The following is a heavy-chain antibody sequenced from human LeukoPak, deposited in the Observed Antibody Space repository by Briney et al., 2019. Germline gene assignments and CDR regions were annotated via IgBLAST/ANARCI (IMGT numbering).Heavy chain of an antibody. V-gene: IGHV3-21*01. Sequence: PGGSLRLSCAASGFTFSSYSMNWVRQAPGKGLEWVSSISSSSSYIYYADSVKGRFTISRDNAKNSLYLQMNSLRAEDTAVYYCARDSAGPLGAFDIWGQGTMVTVSS. J-gene: IGHJ3*02. CDR2: ISSSSSYI. CDR3: ARDSAGPLGAFDI. D-gene: IGHD6-13*01. CDR1: GFTFSSYS.